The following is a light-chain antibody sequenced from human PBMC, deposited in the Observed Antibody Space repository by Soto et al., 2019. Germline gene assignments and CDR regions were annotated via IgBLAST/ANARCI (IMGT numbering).Light chain of an antibody. V-gene: IGKV3-20*01. CDR3: QQYGNSPDT. CDR2: DAS. CDR1: QSVRSDY. J-gene: IGKJ4*01. Sequence: EIVLTQSPDTLSLSPGEGATLSCRASQSVRSDYLAWYQRKPGQAPRVLIYDASSRATGIPDRFSGSGSGTDFTLTVSRLEPEDFAVYYCQQYGNSPDTFGGGTKVEIK.